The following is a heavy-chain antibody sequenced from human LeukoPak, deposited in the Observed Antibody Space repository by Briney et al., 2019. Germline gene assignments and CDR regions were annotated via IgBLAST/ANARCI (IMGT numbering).Heavy chain of an antibody. CDR2: ISYDGSNK. D-gene: IGHD6-13*01. CDR1: GFTFSSYG. V-gene: IGHV3-30*18. J-gene: IGHJ4*02. Sequence: GRSLRLSCAASGFTFSSYGMHWVRQAPGKGLEWVAVISYDGSNKYYADSVKGRFTISRDNSKNTLYLQMNSLRAEDTAVHYCAKGESAAAGPTLVDYWGQGTLVTVSS. CDR3: AKGESAAAGPTLVDY.